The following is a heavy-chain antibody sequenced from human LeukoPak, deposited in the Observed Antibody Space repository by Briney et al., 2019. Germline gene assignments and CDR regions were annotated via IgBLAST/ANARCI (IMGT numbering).Heavy chain of an antibody. D-gene: IGHD2-15*01. CDR3: AKCRSVVAVNNWFDP. CDR1: GFTFSDYY. V-gene: IGHV3-23*01. CDR2: ISGSGGST. Sequence: GGSLRLSCAASGFTFSDYYMSWIRQAPGKGLEWVSAISGSGGSTYYADSVKGRFTISRDNSKNTLYLQMNSLRAEDTAVYYCAKCRSVVAVNNWFDPWGQGTLVTVSS. J-gene: IGHJ5*02.